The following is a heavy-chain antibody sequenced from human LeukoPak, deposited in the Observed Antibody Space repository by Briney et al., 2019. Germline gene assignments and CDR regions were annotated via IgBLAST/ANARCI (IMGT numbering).Heavy chain of an antibody. CDR3: AGGLSGYYDSSGYSYFDY. CDR2: ISSSSSYI. D-gene: IGHD3-22*01. CDR1: GFTFSSYS. Sequence: GGSLRLSCAASGFTFSSYSMNWVRQAPGKGLEWVSSISSSSSYIYYADSVKGRFTISRDNAKNSLYLQMNSLRAEDTALYYCAGGLSGYYDSSGYSYFDYWGQGTLVTVSS. J-gene: IGHJ4*02. V-gene: IGHV3-21*01.